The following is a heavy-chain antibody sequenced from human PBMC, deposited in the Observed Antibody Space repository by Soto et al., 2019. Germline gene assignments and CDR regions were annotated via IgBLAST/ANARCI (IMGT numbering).Heavy chain of an antibody. CDR2: INPNSGGT. Sequence: ASVKVSCKASGYTFTGYYMHWVRQAPGQGLEWMGWINPNSGGTNYAQKFQGRVTMTRDTSISTAYIELSRLRSDDTAVYYCARDCSGGSCYSARHYYGMDVWGQGTTVTVS. CDR1: GYTFTGYY. V-gene: IGHV1-2*02. J-gene: IGHJ6*02. D-gene: IGHD2-15*01. CDR3: ARDCSGGSCYSARHYYGMDV.